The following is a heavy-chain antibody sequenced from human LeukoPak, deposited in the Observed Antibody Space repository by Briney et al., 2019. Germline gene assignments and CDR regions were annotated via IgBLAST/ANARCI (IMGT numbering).Heavy chain of an antibody. V-gene: IGHV1-69*05. D-gene: IGHD2-2*01. CDR1: GGTFTSYA. CDR2: IIPIFGTA. CDR3: ARAYEASFAFDN. J-gene: IGHJ3*02. Sequence: SSVKVSCKASGGTFTSYAISWVRKAPGQGLEWMGRIIPIFGTANYAQKFQGRVTITTDESTSTAYMELSSLRSEDTAVYYCARAYEASFAFDNWGQGTMVTVSS.